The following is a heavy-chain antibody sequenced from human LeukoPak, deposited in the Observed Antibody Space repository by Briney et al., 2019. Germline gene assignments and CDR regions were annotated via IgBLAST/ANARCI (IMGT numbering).Heavy chain of an antibody. CDR1: GFTFSSYS. J-gene: IGHJ4*02. CDR2: ISSSSSYI. CDR3: ARDLGGIAVAAPSFDY. Sequence: GGSLRLSCAASGFTFSSYSMNWVRQAPGKGLEWVSSISSSSSYIYYADSVKGRFTISRDNAKNSLYLQMNSLRAEDTAVYYCARDLGGIAVAAPSFDYWGQGTLVTVSS. V-gene: IGHV3-21*01. D-gene: IGHD6-19*01.